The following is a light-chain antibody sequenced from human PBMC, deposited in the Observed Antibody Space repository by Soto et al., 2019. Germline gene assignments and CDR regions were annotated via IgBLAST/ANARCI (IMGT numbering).Light chain of an antibody. Sequence: QSVLTQPPSTSGTPGQRVTISCSGSSSNIGGEAVNWYQQLPGTAPKLLIYSYNQRPSGVPDRFSGSKSGTSASLALSGLQSEDEADYICAAWDDSLNGYVFGTGTKLTVL. CDR2: SYN. CDR3: AAWDDSLNGYV. CDR1: SSNIGGEA. J-gene: IGLJ1*01. V-gene: IGLV1-44*01.